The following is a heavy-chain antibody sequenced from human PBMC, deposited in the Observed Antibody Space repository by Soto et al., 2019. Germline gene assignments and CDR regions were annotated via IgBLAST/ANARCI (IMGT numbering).Heavy chain of an antibody. J-gene: IGHJ6*02. D-gene: IGHD6-6*01. Sequence: GGSLRLSCAASGFTFSSYAMSWVRQAPGKGLEWVSAISGSGGSTYYADSVKGRFTISRDNSKNTLYLQMNSLRAEDTAVYYCAKDLSIAARWALEYGMDLWGQGTTVTVSS. CDR3: AKDLSIAARWALEYGMDL. CDR2: ISGSGGST. V-gene: IGHV3-23*01. CDR1: GFTFSSYA.